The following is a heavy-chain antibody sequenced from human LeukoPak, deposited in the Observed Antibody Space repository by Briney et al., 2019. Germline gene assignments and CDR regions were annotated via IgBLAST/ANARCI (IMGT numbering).Heavy chain of an antibody. V-gene: IGHV3-7*03. CDR2: IKQDGSEK. Sequence: TGGSLRLSCAASGFTFSSYWMSWVRQAPGKGLEWVANIKQDGSEKYYVDSVKGRFTISRDNSKNTLYLQMNSLRAEDTAVYYCAKDVSGSGSYPNDYWGQGTLVTVSS. J-gene: IGHJ4*02. D-gene: IGHD3-10*01. CDR1: GFTFSSYW. CDR3: AKDVSGSGSYPNDY.